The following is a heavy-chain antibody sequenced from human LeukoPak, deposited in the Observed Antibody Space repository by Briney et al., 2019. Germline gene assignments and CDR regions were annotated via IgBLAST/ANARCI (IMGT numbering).Heavy chain of an antibody. CDR3: ARAPRENGGSEYSFFDL. CDR2: IKQDGSEK. J-gene: IGHJ5*02. V-gene: IGHV3-7*01. Sequence: PGGSLRLSCAASGFTFSSYWMSWVRQTPGKGLEWVANIKQDGSEKSYVDSVKGRFTISRDNAKNSLYLQMNSLRAEATAVYYCARAPRENGGSEYSFFDLGGQGTLVTVSS. D-gene: IGHD5-18*01. CDR1: GFTFSSYW.